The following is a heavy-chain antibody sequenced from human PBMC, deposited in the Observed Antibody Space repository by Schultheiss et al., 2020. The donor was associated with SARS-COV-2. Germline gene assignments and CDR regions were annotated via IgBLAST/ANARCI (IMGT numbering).Heavy chain of an antibody. CDR1: GGSISSYY. D-gene: IGHD2-2*01. Sequence: SQTLSLTCTVSGGSISSYYWSWIRQHPGKGLEWIGYIYYSGSTYYNPSLKSRVTISVDTSKNQFSLKLSSVTAADTAVYYCARGRVVVDWFDPWGQGTLVTVSS. CDR2: IYYSGST. J-gene: IGHJ5*02. CDR3: ARGRVVVDWFDP. V-gene: IGHV4-59*12.